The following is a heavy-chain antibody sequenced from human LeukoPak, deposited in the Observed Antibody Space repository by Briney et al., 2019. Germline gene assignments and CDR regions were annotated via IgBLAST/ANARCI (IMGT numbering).Heavy chain of an antibody. V-gene: IGHV3-23*01. Sequence: PGGSLRLSCAASGFTFSNYGMSWVRQAPGKGLEWVSGLSGSGDITYYTDSVKGRFTISRDNSKNTLYLEMNNLRAEDTALYYCAKRGNAISFFDPWGQGTLVTVSS. CDR3: AKRGNAISFFDP. CDR2: LSGSGDIT. J-gene: IGHJ5*02. D-gene: IGHD2/OR15-2a*01. CDR1: GFTFSNYG.